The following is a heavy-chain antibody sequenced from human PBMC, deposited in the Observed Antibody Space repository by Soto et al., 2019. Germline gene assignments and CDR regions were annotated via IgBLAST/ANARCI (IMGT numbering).Heavy chain of an antibody. CDR1: DGSISCGGYY. V-gene: IGHV4-31*02. Sequence: PPETLSLTCIVSDGSISCGGYYWSWIRQNPWKDREGIGYIYYSGSTYYNPSLKSRVTISVDTSKNQFSLKLSSVTAADTAVYYCARATVTTRAYYWFDYWGQGTLVTVSS. CDR3: ARATVTTRAYYWFDY. J-gene: IGHJ4*02. D-gene: IGHD4-4*01. CDR2: IYYSGST.